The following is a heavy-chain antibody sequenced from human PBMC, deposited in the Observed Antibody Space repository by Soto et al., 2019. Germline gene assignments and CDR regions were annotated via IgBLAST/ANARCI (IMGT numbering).Heavy chain of an antibody. J-gene: IGHJ6*02. CDR1: GYTFTSYG. D-gene: IGHD3-22*01. CDR3: AREHPFLVYYDSSGPHYGMDV. V-gene: IGHV1-18*01. CDR2: ISAYNGNT. Sequence: ASVKVSCKASGYTFTSYGISWVRQAPGQGLEWMGWISAYNGNTNYAQKLQGRVTMTTDTSTSTAYMELRSLRSDDTAVYYCAREHPFLVYYDSSGPHYGMDVWGQGTTVTVSS.